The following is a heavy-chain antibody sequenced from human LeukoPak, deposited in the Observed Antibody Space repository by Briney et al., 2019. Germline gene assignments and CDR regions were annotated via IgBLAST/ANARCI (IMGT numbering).Heavy chain of an antibody. V-gene: IGHV1-8*03. Sequence: ASVKVSCKASGYTFTSYDINWVRQATGQGLEWMGWMNPNSGNTGYAQKFQGRVTITRNTSISTAYMELSRLRSDDTAVYYCARDPNYYGSGSYSPWWYLDLWGRGTLVTVSS. CDR2: MNPNSGNT. D-gene: IGHD3-10*01. J-gene: IGHJ2*01. CDR1: GYTFTSYD. CDR3: ARDPNYYGSGSYSPWWYLDL.